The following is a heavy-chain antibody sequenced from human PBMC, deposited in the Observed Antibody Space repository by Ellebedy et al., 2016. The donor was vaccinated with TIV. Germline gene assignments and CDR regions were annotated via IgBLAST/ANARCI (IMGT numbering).Heavy chain of an antibody. CDR2: IIPIFGTT. CDR1: GGTFSYYV. D-gene: IGHD1-7*01. J-gene: IGHJ3*01. Sequence: AASVKVSCKASGGTFSYYVINWVRQAPGQGLEWMGQIIPIFGTTNYARPFQGRVTITADKSTGTANMELSSLRSADAAVYYCARDSGITGAIDVWGQGTRVTVSS. CDR3: ARDSGITGAIDV. V-gene: IGHV1-69*06.